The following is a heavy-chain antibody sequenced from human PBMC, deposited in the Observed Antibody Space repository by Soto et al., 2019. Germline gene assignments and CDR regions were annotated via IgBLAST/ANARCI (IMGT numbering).Heavy chain of an antibody. J-gene: IGHJ5*02. V-gene: IGHV3-23*01. D-gene: IGHD3-10*01. Sequence: GGSLRLSFSASVFPFSSYSMSWVRPAPGKGLEWVSAISGSGGSTYYADSVKGRFTISRDNSKNTLYLQMNSLRAEDTALYYCAKVTNYYGSGSYSGWFDPWGQGTLVSVSA. CDR2: ISGSGGST. CDR1: VFPFSSYS. CDR3: AKVTNYYGSGSYSGWFDP.